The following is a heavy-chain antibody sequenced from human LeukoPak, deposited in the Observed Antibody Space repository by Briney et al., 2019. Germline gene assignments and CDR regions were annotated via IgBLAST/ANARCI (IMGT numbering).Heavy chain of an antibody. CDR2: TSSDGNIK. Sequence: PGGSLRLSCAASGFTFSSYAMHWVRQAPGKGLEWVAVTSSDGNIKYYADSVKGRFTISRDNSKNTLYLQMNSLRAEDTAVYYCAKDLSDAFDIWGQGTMVTVSS. J-gene: IGHJ3*02. D-gene: IGHD2/OR15-2a*01. CDR3: AKDLSDAFDI. V-gene: IGHV3-30-3*01. CDR1: GFTFSSYA.